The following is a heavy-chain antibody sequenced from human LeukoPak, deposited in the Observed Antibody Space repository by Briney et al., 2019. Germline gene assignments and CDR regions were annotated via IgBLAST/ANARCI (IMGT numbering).Heavy chain of an antibody. CDR2: INPNSGGT. Sequence: ASVKVSCKASGYTFTSYGISWVRQAPGQGLEWMGWINPNSGGTNYAQKFQGRVTMTRDTSISTAYMELSRLRSDDTAVYYCARDKGSWYYYYGMDVWGQGTTVTVSS. J-gene: IGHJ6*02. CDR3: ARDKGSWYYYYGMDV. D-gene: IGHD6-13*01. CDR1: GYTFTSYG. V-gene: IGHV1-2*02.